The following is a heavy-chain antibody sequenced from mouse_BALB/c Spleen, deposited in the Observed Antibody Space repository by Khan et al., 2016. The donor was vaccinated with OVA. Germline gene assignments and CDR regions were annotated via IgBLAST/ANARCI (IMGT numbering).Heavy chain of an antibody. J-gene: IGHJ2*01. D-gene: IGHD1-1*01. CDR1: GFTFSSYG. V-gene: IGHV5-17*02. Sequence: EVMLVESGGDLVQPGGSRKLSCAASGFTFSSYGMHWVRQAPEKGLEWVAYISGDSNTIYYADTVKGRFTISRDNPRNTLFLQMTSLMSEDTAMYYCATSYFYGYYFDYWGRGTTLTVSS. CDR3: ATSYFYGYYFDY. CDR2: ISGDSNTI.